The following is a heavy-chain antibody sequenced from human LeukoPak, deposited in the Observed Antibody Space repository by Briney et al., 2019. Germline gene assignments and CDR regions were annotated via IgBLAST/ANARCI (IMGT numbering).Heavy chain of an antibody. CDR2: IRYDGRNK. Sequence: GGSLRLSCAASGFTFSSYGMHWVRQAPGKGLEWVAFIRYDGRNKYYADSVNGRFTISRDNSKNTLYLQMNSLRAEDTAVYYCAKDLHSNWFDPWGQGTLVTVSS. V-gene: IGHV3-30*02. CDR3: AKDLHSNWFDP. CDR1: GFTFSSYG. D-gene: IGHD3-3*02. J-gene: IGHJ5*02.